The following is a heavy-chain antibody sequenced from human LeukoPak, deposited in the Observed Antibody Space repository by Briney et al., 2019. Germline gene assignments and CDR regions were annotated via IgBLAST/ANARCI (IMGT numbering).Heavy chain of an antibody. CDR2: TYYRSKWYN. Sequence: SQNLSVTCAISGDSVSSNTPAWNWIRQSPSRGLEWLGRTYYRSKWYNDYAVSVRSRITINPDTAKNQFSLQLNSVTPEDTAVYYCARQQRGAFDYWGQGTLVTVSS. J-gene: IGHJ4*02. CDR1: GDSVSSNTPA. V-gene: IGHV6-1*01. D-gene: IGHD6-13*01. CDR3: ARQQRGAFDY.